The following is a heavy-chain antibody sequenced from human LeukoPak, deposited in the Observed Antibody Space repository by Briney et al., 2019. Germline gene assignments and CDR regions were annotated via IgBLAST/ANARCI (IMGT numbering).Heavy chain of an antibody. D-gene: IGHD3-22*01. V-gene: IGHV4-39*01. Sequence: SETLSLTCTVSVGSISSSSYYWGWIRQPPGKGLEWIGSIYYSGSTYYNPSLKSRVTISVDTSKNQFSLKLSSVTAADTAVYYCARHLGGDYYDSSAIPWFDPWGQGTLVTVSS. CDR3: ARHLGGDYYDSSAIPWFDP. J-gene: IGHJ5*02. CDR2: IYYSGST. CDR1: VGSISSSSYY.